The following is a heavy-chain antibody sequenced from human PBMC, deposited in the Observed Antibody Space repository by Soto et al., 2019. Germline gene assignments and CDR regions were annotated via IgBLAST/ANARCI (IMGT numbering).Heavy chain of an antibody. Sequence: QVQLQQWGAGLLKPSETLSLTCAVYGGFVSSGSYYWSWIRQPPGKGLEWIGEMSHSGGTHFNPSLKRRVTISVDTYTHQFSLKMSSVTAADTALYYCARVERGTATTVVDAFDIWGPGTMVTVSS. CDR3: ARVERGTATTVVDAFDI. J-gene: IGHJ3*02. CDR1: GGFVSSGSYY. D-gene: IGHD1-1*01. CDR2: MSHSGGT. V-gene: IGHV4-34*01.